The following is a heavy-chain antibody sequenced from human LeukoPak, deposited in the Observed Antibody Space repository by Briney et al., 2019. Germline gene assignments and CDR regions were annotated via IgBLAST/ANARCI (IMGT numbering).Heavy chain of an antibody. D-gene: IGHD3-3*01. CDR3: AKSRVYYDFWSGSAYYYYYGMDV. V-gene: IGHV3-30*18. CDR1: GFTFSSYG. J-gene: IGHJ6*02. Sequence: GGSLRLSCAASGFTFSSYGMHWVRQAPGKGLEWVAVISYDGSNKYYADSVKGRFTISRDNSKNTLYLQMNSLRAEDTAVYYCAKSRVYYDFWSGSAYYYYYGMDVWGQGTTVTASS. CDR2: ISYDGSNK.